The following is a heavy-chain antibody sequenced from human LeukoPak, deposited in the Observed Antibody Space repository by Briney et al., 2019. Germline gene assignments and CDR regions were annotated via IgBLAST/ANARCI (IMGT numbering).Heavy chain of an antibody. J-gene: IGHJ4*02. CDR1: GFTFSAYN. Sequence: GGSLRLSCAASGFTFSAYNMNWVRRTPGKGLEWVSVIYSGDKTYYADSVKGRITISRDNSKNTVFLQINSLRAEDTAVYYCARGYSSDLWGQGILVTVSS. CDR3: ARGYSSDL. CDR2: IYSGDKT. V-gene: IGHV3-66*01. D-gene: IGHD6-13*01.